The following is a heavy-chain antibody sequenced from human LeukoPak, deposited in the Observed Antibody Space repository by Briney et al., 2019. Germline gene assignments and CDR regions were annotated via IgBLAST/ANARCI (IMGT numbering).Heavy chain of an antibody. CDR3: ARLSSSWYG. J-gene: IGHJ4*02. CDR2: IYYSGST. Sequence: KASQSLSPTCPVSAPSISSSSYYWGWIRQPPWKGLEWIGSIYYSGSTYYNPYLKSRVTISVDTSKNQFSLKLSSVTAADAAVYYCARLSSSWYGWGQGTLVTVSS. V-gene: IGHV4-39*01. CDR1: APSISSSSYY. D-gene: IGHD6-13*01.